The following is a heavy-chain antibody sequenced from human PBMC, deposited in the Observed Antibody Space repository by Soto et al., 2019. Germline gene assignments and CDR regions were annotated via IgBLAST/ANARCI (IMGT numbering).Heavy chain of an antibody. V-gene: IGHV4-34*01. CDR1: GGTFRAYY. Sequence: SQDLSLSSAVYGGTFRAYYWGWFRQPPGKGQEWIGEINHSGSTNYNPSLKSRVTISVDTSKNQFSLKLSSVTAADTAVYYCAREGTYCSFVSCYGARRFYIYFWGKRTTDT. D-gene: IGHD2-15*01. CDR3: AREGTYCSFVSCYGARRFYIYF. J-gene: IGHJ6*03. CDR2: INHSGST.